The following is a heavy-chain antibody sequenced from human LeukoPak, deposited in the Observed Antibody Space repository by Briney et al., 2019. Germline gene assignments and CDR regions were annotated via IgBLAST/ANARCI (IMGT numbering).Heavy chain of an antibody. CDR2: ISGDGGST. CDR1: GFTLYDYA. D-gene: IGHD5-24*01. J-gene: IGHJ4*02. CDR3: AKDIRDGYHPGY. V-gene: IGHV3-43*02. Sequence: GESLTLSCAACGFTLYDYAMQWVRQAPGKGLEWVSLISGDGGSTYYADSVKGRFTITRDNSKNSLYLQMNSLRTEDTALYYCAKDIRDGYHPGYWGQGTLVTVSS.